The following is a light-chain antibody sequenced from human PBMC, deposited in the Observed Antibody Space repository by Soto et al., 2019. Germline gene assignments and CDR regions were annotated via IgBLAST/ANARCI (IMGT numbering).Light chain of an antibody. CDR3: QQYNNWPPLT. Sequence: EIVMTQSPATLSVSPGERATLSCRASQSVSSNLAWYQQKPGQAPRLLIYGASTRATGIPARFSGSGSGTEFTLTISSLQYGDFAVYYCQQYNNWPPLTFGGGTKVEIK. J-gene: IGKJ4*01. CDR1: QSVSSN. CDR2: GAS. V-gene: IGKV3-15*01.